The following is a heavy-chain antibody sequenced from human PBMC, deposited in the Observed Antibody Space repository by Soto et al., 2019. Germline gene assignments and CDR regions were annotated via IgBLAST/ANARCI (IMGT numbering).Heavy chain of an antibody. J-gene: IGHJ6*02. CDR3: AHYTVAHPLKYGMDV. V-gene: IGHV2-5*01. CDR1: GFSLSTNGVG. CDR2: VYWNDDK. Sequence: QITLKESGPTLVKPTQTLTLTCTLSGFSLSTNGVGVGWVRQPPGKALEWVALVYWNDDKRYSPSLKSRLTNTKDTSKNQVVLTMTNMDPVDTGTYYCAHYTVAHPLKYGMDVWGQGTTVTVSS. D-gene: IGHD2-15*01.